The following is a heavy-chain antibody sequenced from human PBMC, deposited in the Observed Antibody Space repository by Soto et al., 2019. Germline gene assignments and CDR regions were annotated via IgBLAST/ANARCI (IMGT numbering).Heavy chain of an antibody. V-gene: IGHV4-31*03. Sequence: LSLTCTVSGGSISSGGYYWSWIRQHPGKGLEGLGYIYYSGCTYYNPSLKGRVTISVDTSRNQFSLKLSPLTAADRAVYYGARVEVGAKDAFDIWGQGTMVTVSS. CDR1: GGSISSGGYY. CDR3: ARVEVGAKDAFDI. J-gene: IGHJ3*02. CDR2: IYYSGCT. D-gene: IGHD1-26*01.